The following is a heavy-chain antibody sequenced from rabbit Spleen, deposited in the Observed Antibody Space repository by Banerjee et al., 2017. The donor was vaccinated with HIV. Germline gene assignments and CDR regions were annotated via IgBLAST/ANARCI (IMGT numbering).Heavy chain of an antibody. D-gene: IGHD4-1*01. CDR1: GFDFSSYYM. Sequence: QGQLVESGGGLVQPGGSLKLSCKASGFDFSSYYMSWVRQAPGKGLEWIGGIYAGSGGGTKYASWAKGRFTISKTSSTTVTLQMTSLTVADTATYFCARAIVPWLGLTRLDLWGPGTLVTVS. V-gene: IGHV1S45*01. J-gene: IGHJ3*01. CDR2: IYAGSGGGT. CDR3: ARAIVPWLGLTRLDL.